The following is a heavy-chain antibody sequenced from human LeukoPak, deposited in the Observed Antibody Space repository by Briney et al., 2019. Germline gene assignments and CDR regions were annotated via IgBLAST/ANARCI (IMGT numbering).Heavy chain of an antibody. CDR3: ARGLVWTSSGWFFDY. Sequence: GGSLRLSCAASGFTFSSYNMNWVRQAPGKGLEWVSYISSSSSTTHYADSVKGRFTISRDNAKNSLYLQMNSLRAEDTAVYYCARGLVWTSSGWFFDYWGQGTLITVS. V-gene: IGHV3-48*04. D-gene: IGHD6-19*01. CDR1: GFTFSSYN. J-gene: IGHJ4*02. CDR2: ISSSSSTT.